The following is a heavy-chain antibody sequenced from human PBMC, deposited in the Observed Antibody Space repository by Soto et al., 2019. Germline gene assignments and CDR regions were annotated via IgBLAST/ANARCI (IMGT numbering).Heavy chain of an antibody. J-gene: IGHJ6*02. CDR3: ARDSHGGLGYYGMDV. V-gene: IGHV3-48*02. CDR2: ISSSSSTI. D-gene: IGHD4-17*01. CDR1: GFTFSSYS. Sequence: PGGSLRLSCAASGFTFSSYSMNWVRQAPGKGLEWVSYISSSSSTIYYADSVKGRFTISRDIAKNSLYLQMNSLRDEDTAVYYCARDSHGGLGYYGMDVWGQGTTVTVSS.